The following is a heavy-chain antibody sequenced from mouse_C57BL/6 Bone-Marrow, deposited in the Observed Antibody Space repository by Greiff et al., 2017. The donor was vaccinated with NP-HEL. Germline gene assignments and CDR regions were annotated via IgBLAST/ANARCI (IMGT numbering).Heavy chain of an antibody. CDR1: GFNIKDDY. CDR3: TTWTYDYPFAY. CDR2: IDPENGDT. V-gene: IGHV14-4*01. Sequence: VQLQQSGAELVRPGASVKLSCTASGFNIKDDYMHWVKQRPEQGLEWIGWIDPENGDTEYASKFQGKATITADTSSNTAYLQLSSLTSEDTAVYYCTTWTYDYPFAYWGQGTLVTVSA. D-gene: IGHD2-4*01. J-gene: IGHJ3*01.